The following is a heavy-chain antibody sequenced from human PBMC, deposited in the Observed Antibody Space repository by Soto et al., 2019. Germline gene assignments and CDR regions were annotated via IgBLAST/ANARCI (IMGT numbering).Heavy chain of an antibody. CDR2: INHSGST. J-gene: IGHJ4*02. D-gene: IGHD6-19*01. CDR3: ARGWSGWRVWLDY. V-gene: IGHV4-34*01. Sequence: SETLSLTCTVSGGSISSYYWSWIRQPPGKGLEWIGEINHSGSTNYNPSLKSRVTISVDTSKNQFSLKLSSVTAADTAVYYCARGWSGWRVWLDYWGQGTLVTVSS. CDR1: GGSISSYY.